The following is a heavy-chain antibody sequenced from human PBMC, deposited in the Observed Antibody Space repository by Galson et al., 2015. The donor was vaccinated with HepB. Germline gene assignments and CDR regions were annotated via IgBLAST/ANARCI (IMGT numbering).Heavy chain of an antibody. D-gene: IGHD5-12*01. J-gene: IGHJ4*02. Sequence: SLRLSCAASGFTFSSYAMHWVRQAPGEGLEGVAVISYDGSNKYYADSVKGRFTISRDNSKNTLYLQMNCLRAEDTAVYYRARVPYSGYPLYFDYWGQGTLVTVSS. V-gene: IGHV3-30-3*01. CDR1: GFTFSSYA. CDR3: ARVPYSGYPLYFDY. CDR2: ISYDGSNK.